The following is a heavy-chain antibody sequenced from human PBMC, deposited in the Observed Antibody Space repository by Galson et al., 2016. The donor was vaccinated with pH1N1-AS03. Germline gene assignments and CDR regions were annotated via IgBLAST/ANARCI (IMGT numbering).Heavy chain of an antibody. V-gene: IGHV3-53*01. CDR1: GFTINNNY. Sequence: LRLSCAASGFTINNNYMSWVRQAPGKGPEWVSVIYGGGDTFYADSVKGRFTISRDNSKNTVYLQMNSLRVEDTAVYYCAREPWGSTQGEYWGQGTLVTVSS. J-gene: IGHJ4*02. CDR2: IYGGGDT. CDR3: AREPWGSTQGEY. D-gene: IGHD3-16*01.